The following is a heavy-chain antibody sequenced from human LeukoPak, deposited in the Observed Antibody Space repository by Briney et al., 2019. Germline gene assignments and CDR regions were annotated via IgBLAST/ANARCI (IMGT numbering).Heavy chain of an antibody. CDR1: GFTFDDYA. D-gene: IGHD6-19*01. J-gene: IGHJ4*02. Sequence: GRSLRLSCAASGFTFDDYAMHWVRQAPGKGLEWVSGISWNGGNKGYADSVKGRFTISRDNAKSSLYLQMNSLRAEDTALYYCAKGGAVAVSYYFDCWGQGTLVTVSS. CDR3: AKGGAVAVSYYFDC. V-gene: IGHV3-9*01. CDR2: ISWNGGNK.